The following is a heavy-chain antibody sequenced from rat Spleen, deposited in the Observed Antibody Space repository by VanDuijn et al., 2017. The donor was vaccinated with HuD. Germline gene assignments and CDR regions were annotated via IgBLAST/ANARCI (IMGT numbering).Heavy chain of an antibody. CDR2: ISYEGNTA. J-gene: IGHJ2*01. D-gene: IGHD1-6*01. CDR3: ARHGYYGLPLDY. Sequence: EVPLVESGGGLVEPGRSLKLSCSASGFTFSDFGMHWIRQAPTKGLEWVASISYEGNTAFYGDSMKGRFTISRDNAKSTLYLQMDSLRSEDTATYYCARHGYYGLPLDYWGQGVMVTVSS. V-gene: IGHV5-22*01. CDR1: GFTFSDFG.